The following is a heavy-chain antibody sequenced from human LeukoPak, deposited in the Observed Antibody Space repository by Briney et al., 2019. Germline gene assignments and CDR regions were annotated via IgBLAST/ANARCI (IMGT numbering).Heavy chain of an antibody. CDR1: GFTFSSYG. Sequence: GGSLRLSCAASGFTFSSYGMNWVRQAPGKGLEWVSGISWNSGSIGYADSVKGRFTISRDNSKNTLYLQMNSLRAEDTAVYYCAKGAAMVIDAFDIWGQGTMVTVSS. CDR2: ISWNSGSI. CDR3: AKGAAMVIDAFDI. J-gene: IGHJ3*02. V-gene: IGHV3-23*01. D-gene: IGHD5-18*01.